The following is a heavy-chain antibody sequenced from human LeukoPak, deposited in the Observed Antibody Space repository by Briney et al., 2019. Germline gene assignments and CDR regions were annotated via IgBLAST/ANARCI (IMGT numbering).Heavy chain of an antibody. CDR1: GFTFTSSA. Sequence: SVKVSCKAPGFTFTSSAVQWVRQARGQRLEWIGWIVVGSGNTNYAQKFQERVTITRDMSTSTAYMELSSLRSEDTAVYYCAAEGGSYSSPSFDYWGQGTLVTVSS. J-gene: IGHJ4*02. CDR3: AAEGGSYSSPSFDY. D-gene: IGHD1-26*01. CDR2: IVVGSGNT. V-gene: IGHV1-58*01.